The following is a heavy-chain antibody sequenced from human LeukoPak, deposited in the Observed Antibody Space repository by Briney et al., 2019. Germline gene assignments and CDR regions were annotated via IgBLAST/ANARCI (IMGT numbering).Heavy chain of an antibody. CDR2: IIPIFGTA. D-gene: IGHD3-3*01. Sequence: SVKVSCKASGGTFSSYAISWVRQAPGQGLEWMGGIIPIFGTANYAQKFQGRVTITADESTSTAYMELSSLRSEDTAVYYRALPYDFWSGYSLDYWGQGTLVTVSS. V-gene: IGHV1-69*13. CDR1: GGTFSSYA. J-gene: IGHJ4*02. CDR3: ALPYDFWSGYSLDY.